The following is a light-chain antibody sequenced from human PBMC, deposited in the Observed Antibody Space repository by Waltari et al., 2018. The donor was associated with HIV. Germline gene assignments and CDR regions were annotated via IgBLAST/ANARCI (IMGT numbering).Light chain of an antibody. V-gene: IGLV2-11*01. Sequence: QSALTQSRSVSGSPGQSVTISCTGTSSDVGGYNYVSWYQQYPGKAPKVMIYDVTKRPSGVPDRFSGSKSGNTASLIISGLQAEDEADYYCCSYAGSYTWVFGGGTKLTVL. J-gene: IGLJ3*02. CDR2: DVT. CDR3: CSYAGSYTWV. CDR1: SSDVGGYNY.